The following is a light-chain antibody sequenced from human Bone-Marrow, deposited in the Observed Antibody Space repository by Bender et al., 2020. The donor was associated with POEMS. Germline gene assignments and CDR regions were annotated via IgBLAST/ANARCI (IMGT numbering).Light chain of an antibody. Sequence: QSALTQPASVSGSPGQSITISCTGTSSDVGSYKLVSWYQQYPGKAPKLLIYEGSRRPSGVSNRFSGSQSGNTASLTISGLQAEDEADYYCCSYAVSSVVFGGGTKLTVL. J-gene: IGLJ3*02. CDR3: CSYAVSSVV. V-gene: IGLV2-23*01. CDR2: EGS. CDR1: SSDVGSYKL.